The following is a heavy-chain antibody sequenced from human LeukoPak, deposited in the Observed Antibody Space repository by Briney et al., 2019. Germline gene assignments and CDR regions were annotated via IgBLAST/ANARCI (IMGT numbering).Heavy chain of an antibody. CDR2: ISYDGSNK. CDR1: GFTFSSYG. Sequence: GGSLRLSCAASGFTFSSYGMNWVRQAPGKGLEWVAFISYDGSNKYYAESVKGRFTISRDNSKNTLYLQMNSLRAEDTAVYYCAEDLHIVVVPAARSPSFDYWGQGTLVTVSS. D-gene: IGHD2-2*01. CDR3: AEDLHIVVVPAARSPSFDY. J-gene: IGHJ4*02. V-gene: IGHV3-30*02.